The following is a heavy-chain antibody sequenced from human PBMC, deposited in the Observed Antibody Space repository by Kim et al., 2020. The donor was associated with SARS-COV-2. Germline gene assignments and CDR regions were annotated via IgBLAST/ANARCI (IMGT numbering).Heavy chain of an antibody. V-gene: IGHV3-23*01. CDR2: SGDPT. Sequence: SGDPTTYAASVTGRFTLSQDNSKNTLYLQMSRLRAEHTAIYYCANPRQPDYWGQGTLVTVSS. D-gene: IGHD6-13*01. J-gene: IGHJ4*02. CDR3: ANPRQPDY.